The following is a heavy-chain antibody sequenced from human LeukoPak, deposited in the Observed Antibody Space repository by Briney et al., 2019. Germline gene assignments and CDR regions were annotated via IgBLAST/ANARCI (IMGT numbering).Heavy chain of an antibody. CDR1: GGTFSSYA. V-gene: IGHV1-69*04. CDR2: IIPILGIA. J-gene: IGHJ5*02. D-gene: IGHD2-2*01. CDR3: ARAVVPAATMGFDP. Sequence: GASVKVSCKASGGTFSSYAISWVRQAPGQGLEWMGRIIPILGIANYAQKFQGRVTITADKSTSTAYMELSSLRSEDTAVYYCARAVVPAATMGFDPWGQGTLVTVSS.